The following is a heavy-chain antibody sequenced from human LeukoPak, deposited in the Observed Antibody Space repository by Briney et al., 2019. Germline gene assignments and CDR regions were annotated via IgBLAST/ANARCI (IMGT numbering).Heavy chain of an antibody. V-gene: IGHV1-18*01. D-gene: IGHD3-10*01. CDR2: ISGYNGNT. J-gene: IGHJ4*02. CDR3: AKVENYGELLPLNY. CDR1: GYTFTYYG. Sequence: ASVKVSCKASGYTFTYYGISWVRQAPGQGLEWMGWISGYNGNTNYAQKLQGRVTMTTDTSTDTAYMELRNLRSDDTAVYYCAKVENYGELLPLNYWGQGTLVTVSS.